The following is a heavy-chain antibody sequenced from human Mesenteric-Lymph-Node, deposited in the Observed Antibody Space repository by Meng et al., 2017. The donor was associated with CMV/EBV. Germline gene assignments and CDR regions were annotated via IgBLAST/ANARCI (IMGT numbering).Heavy chain of an antibody. D-gene: IGHD3-10*01. V-gene: IGHV1-2*06. CDR2: INPTGGGT. J-gene: IGHJ4*02. CDR1: GYTFAGYY. CDR3: ARAGRVRGVIIYSPQY. Sequence: SGYTFAGYYMQWVRQAPGQGLEWMGRINPTGGGTNYAQKFQGRVTMTRDTSISTAYMELSRLRSDDTAVYYCARAGRVRGVIIYSPQYWGQGTLVTVSS.